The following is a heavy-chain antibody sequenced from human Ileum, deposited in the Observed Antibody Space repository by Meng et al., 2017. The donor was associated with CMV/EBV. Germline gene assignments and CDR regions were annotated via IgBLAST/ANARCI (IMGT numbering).Heavy chain of an antibody. Sequence: GESLKISCAASGFTFSSYAMSWVRQGPGKGLEWVSLIYSGGTRTNYADSVKGRFTISRDNSRNTLWPQMNSLRAEDTAVYYCAKNHASFYYDSSGRGAFDIWGQGTMVTVSS. CDR2: IYSGGTRT. J-gene: IGHJ3*02. CDR1: GFTFSSYA. CDR3: AKNHASFYYDSSGRGAFDI. V-gene: IGHV3-23*03. D-gene: IGHD3-22*01.